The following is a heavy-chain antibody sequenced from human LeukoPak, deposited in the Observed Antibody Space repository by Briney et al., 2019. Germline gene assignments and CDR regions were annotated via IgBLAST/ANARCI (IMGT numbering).Heavy chain of an antibody. Sequence: GGSLRLSCAHSGFTFSSYSMNWVRQAPGKGLEWVSSICSSSSYIYYADTVKGRFTISRDNAKNTLYLQMNSLRAEDTAVYYCARDRNFMIYDSSGYYRGAFDIWGQGTMVTVSS. J-gene: IGHJ3*02. D-gene: IGHD3-22*01. CDR3: ARDRNFMIYDSSGYYRGAFDI. V-gene: IGHV3-21*01. CDR2: ICSSSSYI. CDR1: GFTFSSYS.